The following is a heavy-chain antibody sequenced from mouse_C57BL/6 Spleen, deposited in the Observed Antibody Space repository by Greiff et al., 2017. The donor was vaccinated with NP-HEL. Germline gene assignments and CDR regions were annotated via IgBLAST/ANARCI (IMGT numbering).Heavy chain of an antibody. V-gene: IGHV5-6*01. D-gene: IGHD1-1*01. CDR2: ISSGGSYT. Sequence: EVKLLESGGDLVKPGGSLKLSCAASGFTFSSYGMSWVRQTPDKRLEWVATISSGGSYTYYPDSVKGRFTISRDNAKNTLYLQMSSLKSEDTAMYYCASEDYYGSSPYYAMDYWGQGTSVTVSS. J-gene: IGHJ4*01. CDR3: ASEDYYGSSPYYAMDY. CDR1: GFTFSSYG.